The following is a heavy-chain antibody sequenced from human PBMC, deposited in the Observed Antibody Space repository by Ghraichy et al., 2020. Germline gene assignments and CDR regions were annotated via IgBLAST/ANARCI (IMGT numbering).Heavy chain of an antibody. V-gene: IGHV3-23*01. CDR1: GFTFSSYA. D-gene: IGHD4-17*01. J-gene: IGHJ4*02. CDR2: ISGSGGST. CDR3: ASLPSRTVSYPFDY. Sequence: GGSLRLSCAASGFTFSSYAMSWVRQAPGKGLEFVSAISGSGGSTYYADSVRGRFTISRDNSKNTLYLQMNSLRAEDTAVYYCASLPSRTVSYPFDYWGQGTMVTVSS.